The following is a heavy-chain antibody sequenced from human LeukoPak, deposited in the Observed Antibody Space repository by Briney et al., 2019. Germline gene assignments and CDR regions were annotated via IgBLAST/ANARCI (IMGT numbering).Heavy chain of an antibody. CDR2: IIPIFGTA. J-gene: IGHJ4*02. CDR3: ASGLMGATQDAY. Sequence: ALVKVSCKASGGTFSSYAISWVRQAPGQGLEWMGGIIPIFGTANYAQKFQGRVTITADESTSTAYMELSSLRSEDTAVYYCASGLMGATQDAYWGQGTLVSVSS. D-gene: IGHD1-26*01. V-gene: IGHV1-69*13. CDR1: GGTFSSYA.